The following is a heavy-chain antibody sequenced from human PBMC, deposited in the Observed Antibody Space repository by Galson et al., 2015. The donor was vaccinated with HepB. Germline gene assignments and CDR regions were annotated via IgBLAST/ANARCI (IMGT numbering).Heavy chain of an antibody. Sequence: SVKVSCKASGYVFSNYGINWVRQAPGQGLEWMGWISAYDGDTNYARKFQGRVIMTTETSGNTAYMELKSLRSDDTAVYYCAAGDCSGGSCYGPWFDPWGQGTLVTVPS. V-gene: IGHV1-18*04. J-gene: IGHJ5*02. D-gene: IGHD2-15*01. CDR1: GYVFSNYG. CDR2: ISAYDGDT. CDR3: AAGDCSGGSCYGPWFDP.